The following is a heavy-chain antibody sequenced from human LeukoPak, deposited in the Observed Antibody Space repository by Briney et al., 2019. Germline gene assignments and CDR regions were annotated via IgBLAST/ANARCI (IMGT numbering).Heavy chain of an antibody. D-gene: IGHD5-12*01. V-gene: IGHV1-24*01. CDR3: ARDDALVATGSFDY. CDR1: GYTLTELS. Sequence: ASVKVSCKVSGYTLTELSMHWVRQAPGKGLEWMGGFDPEDGETIYAQKFQGRVTMTEDTSTDTAYMELSSLRSDDTAVYYCARDDALVATGSFDYWGQGTLVTVSS. J-gene: IGHJ4*02. CDR2: FDPEDGET.